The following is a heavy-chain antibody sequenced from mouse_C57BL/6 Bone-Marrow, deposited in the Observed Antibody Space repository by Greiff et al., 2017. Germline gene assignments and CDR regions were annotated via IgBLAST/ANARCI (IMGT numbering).Heavy chain of an antibody. V-gene: IGHV1-4*01. D-gene: IGHD1-1*01. J-gene: IGHJ1*03. CDR2: INPSSGYT. CDR1: GYTFTSYT. CDR3: ATLYYYGSRRYFDV. Sequence: QVQLKQSGAELARPGASVKMSCKASGYTFTSYTMHWVKQRPGQGLEWIGYINPSSGYTKYNQKFKDKATLTADKSSSTAYMQLSSLTSEDSAVYYCATLYYYGSRRYFDVWGTGTTVTVSS.